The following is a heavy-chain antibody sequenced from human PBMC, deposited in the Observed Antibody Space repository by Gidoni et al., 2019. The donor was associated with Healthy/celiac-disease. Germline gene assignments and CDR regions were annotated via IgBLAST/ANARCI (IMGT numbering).Heavy chain of an antibody. CDR2: LSWNNGSI. CDR1: GFTFDDYA. J-gene: IGHJ6*02. CDR3: AHDGPVLRYFDWDPHKFYGMDV. D-gene: IGHD3-9*01. Sequence: EVQLVESGGGLVQPGRSLRRSCAAAGFTFDDYAMHWGRQAPGKGLALVSSLSWNNGSIVYANSVMGRFTISRDHAKNSLFLQMNSLRAEYTALYYCAHDGPVLRYFDWDPHKFYGMDVWGQGTTVTVS. V-gene: IGHV3-9*01.